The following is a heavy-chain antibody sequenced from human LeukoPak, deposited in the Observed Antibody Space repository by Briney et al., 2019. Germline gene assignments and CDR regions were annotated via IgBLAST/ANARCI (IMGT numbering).Heavy chain of an antibody. CDR1: GFTFSSYW. V-gene: IGHV3-74*01. CDR2: INSDGSST. J-gene: IGHJ5*02. Sequence: PGGSLRLSCAASGFTFSSYWMHWVRQAPGKGLVWVSRINSDGSSTSYADSVKGRFTISRDNAKNTLYLQMNSLRAEDTAVYYCARGYTRIGFDPWGQGTLVTVSS. CDR3: ARGYTRIGFDP. D-gene: IGHD2-2*02.